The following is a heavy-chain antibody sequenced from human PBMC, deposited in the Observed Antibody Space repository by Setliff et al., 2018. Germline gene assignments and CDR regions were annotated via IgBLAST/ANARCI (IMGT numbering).Heavy chain of an antibody. J-gene: IGHJ6*03. Sequence: GASVKVSCKATGGTFRNYGISWVRQAPGQGLEWMGGTIPMFGTTNYAQKFQGRATVITDESTSTAYMELSSLKSEDTAMYYCAREGVDTRSSTDYRYYMDVWGKGTTVTVSS. CDR2: TIPMFGTT. V-gene: IGHV1-69*05. CDR1: GGTFRNYG. D-gene: IGHD2-15*01. CDR3: AREGVDTRSSTDYRYYMDV.